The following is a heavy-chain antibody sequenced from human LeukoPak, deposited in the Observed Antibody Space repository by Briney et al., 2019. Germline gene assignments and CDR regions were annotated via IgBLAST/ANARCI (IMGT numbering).Heavy chain of an antibody. CDR2: IYTSGST. J-gene: IGHJ3*01. V-gene: IGHV4-61*02. D-gene: IGHD3-16*01. Sequence: SETLSLTCTDSGGSISSGSYYWSWIRQPAGKGLEWIGRIYTSGSTNYNPSLKSRVTISVDTSKNQFSLKLSSVTAADTAVYYCAREITMGGPGLLWGQGTMVTVSS. CDR3: AREITMGGPGLL. CDR1: GGSISSGSYY.